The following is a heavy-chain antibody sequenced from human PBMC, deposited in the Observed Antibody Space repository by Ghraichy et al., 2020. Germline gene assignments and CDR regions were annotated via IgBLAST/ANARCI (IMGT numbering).Heavy chain of an antibody. CDR1: GFTFSAYT. D-gene: IGHD5-24*01. CDR3: VTPLDGYNYV. J-gene: IGHJ4*02. Sequence: GGSLRLSCATSGFTFSAYTMHWVRQAPGKGLEWVALIWYDGHNKDYADSVKGRFTISRDNSKNTLYLQISSLRPEDTAAYYCVTPLDGYNYVWGQGTLVTVSS. CDR2: IWYDGHNK. V-gene: IGHV3-33*03.